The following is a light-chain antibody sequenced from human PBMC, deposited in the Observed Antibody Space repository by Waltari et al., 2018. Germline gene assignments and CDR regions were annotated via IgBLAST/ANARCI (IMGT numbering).Light chain of an antibody. J-gene: IGLJ3*02. CDR1: SSDVGSYNL. CDR2: EGR. Sequence: QSALTQPASVSGSPGQSITISCTGTSSDVGSYNLVSWYQQHPGKAPKLRIYEGRKRPSGVSNRFSGSKSGNPASLTISGLQAEDEADYYCCSYAGSSTSRVFGGGTKLTVL. V-gene: IGLV2-23*01. CDR3: CSYAGSSTSRV.